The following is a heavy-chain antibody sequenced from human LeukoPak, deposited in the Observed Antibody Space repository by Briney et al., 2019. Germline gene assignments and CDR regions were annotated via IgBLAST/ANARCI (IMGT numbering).Heavy chain of an antibody. V-gene: IGHV3-23*01. D-gene: IGHD6-25*01. J-gene: IGHJ4*02. CDR3: AKERRDGYPDLDY. CDR1: GFTFSSYT. CDR2: INDSGGDT. Sequence: GGSLRLSCAASGFTFSSYTMGWVRQAPGKGLEWVSGINDSGGDTYYARSVKGRFTISRDNSKNTGYLQMNSLRAEDTAVYYCAKERRDGYPDLDYWGQGTLVTVSS.